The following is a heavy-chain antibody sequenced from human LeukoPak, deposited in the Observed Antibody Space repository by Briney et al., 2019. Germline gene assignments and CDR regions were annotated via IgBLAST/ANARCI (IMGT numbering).Heavy chain of an antibody. J-gene: IGHJ6*03. Sequence: WETLSLTCAGYGGSFSGYYWSWIRQPPGKGLEWIGEINPSGRTNYNPSVKSRVTISVDTFKDQFSLKLSSVTAADTAVYYCARCSSSGPGACRYYYYYYMDVWGKGTTVTVSS. V-gene: IGHV4-34*01. CDR2: INPSGRT. CDR3: ARCSSSGPGACRYYYYYYMDV. CDR1: GGSFSGYY. D-gene: IGHD2-2*01.